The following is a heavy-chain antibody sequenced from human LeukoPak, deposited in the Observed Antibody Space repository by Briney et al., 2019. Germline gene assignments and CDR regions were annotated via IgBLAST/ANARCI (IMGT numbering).Heavy chain of an antibody. V-gene: IGHV3-30*18. CDR1: GFTFSNYD. D-gene: IGHD6-19*01. CDR3: TKKHSSGWYYFDY. Sequence: GGSLRLSCAASGFTFSNYDMHWVRQAPGKGLEWVAVTSYDGGTKYYGDSLKGRFTISRDNSKSTLYLQMNSLRAEDTAVYYCTKKHSSGWYYFDYWGQGTLATVSS. J-gene: IGHJ4*02. CDR2: TSYDGGTK.